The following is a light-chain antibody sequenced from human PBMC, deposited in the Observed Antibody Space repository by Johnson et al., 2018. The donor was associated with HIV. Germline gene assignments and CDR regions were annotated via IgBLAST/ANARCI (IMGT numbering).Light chain of an antibody. Sequence: QSVLTQPPSVSAAPGQKVTISCSGSSSNIGNNYVSWYQQLPGTVPKLLMYENNKRPSGIPDRFSGSKSGTSATLGIAGLQTGDEADYYCGTWDSSLSALYVFGTGTKVTVL. V-gene: IGLV1-51*02. CDR1: SSNIGNNY. CDR3: GTWDSSLSALYV. CDR2: ENN. J-gene: IGLJ1*01.